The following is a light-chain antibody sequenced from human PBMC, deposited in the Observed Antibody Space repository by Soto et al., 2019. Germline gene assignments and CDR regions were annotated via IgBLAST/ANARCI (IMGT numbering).Light chain of an antibody. J-gene: IGLJ1*01. CDR1: SSNIESNY. Sequence: QSVLTQPPSASGTPGQKVTISCSGSSSNIESNYVYWYQHLPGTAPKLLICRNSQRPSGVPDRSSGSKSGNTAALTVSGLQAEEEADYYCSSYVGTNSYVFGTGTKVTVL. CDR3: SSYVGTNSYV. CDR2: RNS. V-gene: IGLV1-47*01.